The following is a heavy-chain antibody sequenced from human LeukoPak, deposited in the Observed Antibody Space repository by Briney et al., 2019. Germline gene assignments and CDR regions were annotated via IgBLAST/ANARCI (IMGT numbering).Heavy chain of an antibody. V-gene: IGHV4-4*07. CDR1: GVSISSYY. D-gene: IGHD3-10*01. Sequence: SETLSLTCTVSGVSISSYYWSWIRQPAGKGLEWIGRIYTSGSTNYNPSLKSRVTMSVDTSKNQFSLKLSSVTAADTAVYYCARSSVRYYYGSGSYYNNWFDPWGQGTLVTVSS. J-gene: IGHJ5*02. CDR2: IYTSGST. CDR3: ARSSVRYYYGSGSYYNNWFDP.